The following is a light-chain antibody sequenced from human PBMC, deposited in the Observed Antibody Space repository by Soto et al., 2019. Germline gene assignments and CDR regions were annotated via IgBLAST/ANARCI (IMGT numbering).Light chain of an antibody. V-gene: IGKV3-11*01. CDR1: QTDYNY. Sequence: EIFLTQSPATLSLSPGKRAVLSCRASQTDYNYLAWYQHKPGQAPRLLIYDASKRATDIPARFSGSGSGTDFTLTISGLEPEDFAVYYCQQRANWPPLTFGGGTKVEI. J-gene: IGKJ4*01. CDR2: DAS. CDR3: QQRANWPPLT.